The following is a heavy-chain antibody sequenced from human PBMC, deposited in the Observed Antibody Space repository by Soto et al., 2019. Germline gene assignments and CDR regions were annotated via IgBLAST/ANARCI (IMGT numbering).Heavy chain of an antibody. J-gene: IGHJ4*02. D-gene: IGHD3-22*01. Sequence: QVQLQESGPGLVKPSGTLSLTCTVSGASISSDNWWNWVRQPPGKGLEWIGEIYHSGNTNYNPSLKSRVTISVDKSKNQFSLRLSSVTAADTAVYYCARGDASNGYFDGSDYWGQGTLVTVSP. V-gene: IGHV4-4*02. CDR3: ARGDASNGYFDGSDY. CDR2: IYHSGNT. CDR1: GASISSDNW.